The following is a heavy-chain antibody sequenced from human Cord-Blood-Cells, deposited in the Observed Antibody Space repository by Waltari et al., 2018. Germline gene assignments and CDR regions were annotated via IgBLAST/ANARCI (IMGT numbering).Heavy chain of an antibody. CDR2: IRSKAYGGTT. V-gene: IGHV3-49*03. CDR3: TRDREADYDILTGYYYYYYYMDV. J-gene: IGHJ6*03. Sequence: EVQLVESGGGLVQPGRSLRLSCTASGFTFGDYAMSWFRQAPGKGLVWVGFIRSKAYGGTTEYAASVKGRFTISRDDSKSIAYLQMNSLKTEDTAVYYCTRDREADYDILTGYYYYYYYMDVWGKGTTVTVSS. D-gene: IGHD3-9*01. CDR1: GFTFGDYA.